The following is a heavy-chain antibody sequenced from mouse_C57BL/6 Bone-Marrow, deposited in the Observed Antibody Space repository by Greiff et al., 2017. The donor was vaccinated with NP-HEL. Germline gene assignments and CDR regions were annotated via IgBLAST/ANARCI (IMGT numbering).Heavy chain of an antibody. CDR2: ISNGGGST. D-gene: IGHD1-1*01. V-gene: IGHV5-12*01. Sequence: EVQRVESGGGLVQPGGSLKLSCAASGFTFSDYYMYWVRQTPEKRLEWVAYISNGGGSTYYPDTVKGRFTISRDNAKNTLYLQMSRLKSEDTAMYYCARQTSFYYYGSIAYWGQGTLVTVSA. J-gene: IGHJ3*01. CDR3: ARQTSFYYYGSIAY. CDR1: GFTFSDYY.